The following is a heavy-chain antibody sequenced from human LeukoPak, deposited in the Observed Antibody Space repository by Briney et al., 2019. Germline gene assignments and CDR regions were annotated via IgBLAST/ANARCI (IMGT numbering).Heavy chain of an antibody. Sequence: GASVKVTCKASGYTFTSYYMHWVRQAPGQGLEWMGIINPSGGSTSYAQKFQGRVTMTRDTSTSTVYMELSSLRSEDTAVYYCAREARYYDSSGPDAFDIWGQGTMVTVSS. CDR1: GYTFTSYY. CDR2: INPSGGST. D-gene: IGHD3-22*01. J-gene: IGHJ3*02. V-gene: IGHV1-46*01. CDR3: AREARYYDSSGPDAFDI.